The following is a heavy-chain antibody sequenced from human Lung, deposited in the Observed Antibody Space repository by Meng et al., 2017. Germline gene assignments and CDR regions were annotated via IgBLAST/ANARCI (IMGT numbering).Heavy chain of an antibody. D-gene: IGHD4-11*01. CDR3: ARGPTTMAHDFDY. Sequence: QVQLQHGGAGLLKPSETLSLTCVVSGGSFSDYYWSWIRQPPGKGLEWIGEINHSGSTNYNPSLESRATISVDTSQNNLSLKLSSVTAADSAVYYCARGPTTMAHDFDYWGQRTPVTVSS. J-gene: IGHJ4*02. CDR1: GGSFSDYY. V-gene: IGHV4-34*01. CDR2: INHSGST.